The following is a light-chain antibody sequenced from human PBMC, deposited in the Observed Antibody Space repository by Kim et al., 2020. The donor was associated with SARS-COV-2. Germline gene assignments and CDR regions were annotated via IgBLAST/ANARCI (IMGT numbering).Light chain of an antibody. CDR3: QQYGSSPGT. CDR1: QRVSSSY. V-gene: IGKV3-20*01. CDR2: GAS. J-gene: IGKJ1*01. Sequence: SPGERATRSCRASQRVSSSYLAWYQQKPGQAPRLLIYGASSRATGIPDRFSGSGSGTDFTLTISRLEPEDFAVYYCQQYGSSPGTFGQGTKVDIK.